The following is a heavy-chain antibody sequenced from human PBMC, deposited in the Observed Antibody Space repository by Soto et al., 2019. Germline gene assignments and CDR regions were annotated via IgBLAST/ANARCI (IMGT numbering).Heavy chain of an antibody. CDR2: INTDGSAM. D-gene: IGHD2-21*01. J-gene: IGHJ4*02. Sequence: PGGSLRLSCVASGFTFSGNWMHWVRRVPGRGLVWVSRINTDGSAMSYVDSVKGRFTISRDNARNTLYLQMNSLRVEDTAVYYCARDGEGFWGQGTLVTVSS. V-gene: IGHV3-74*01. CDR1: GFTFSGNW. CDR3: ARDGEGF.